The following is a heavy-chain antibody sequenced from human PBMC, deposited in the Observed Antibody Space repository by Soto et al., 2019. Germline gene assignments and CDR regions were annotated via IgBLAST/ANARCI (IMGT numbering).Heavy chain of an antibody. CDR3: ARGGIRDYFDY. J-gene: IGHJ4*02. CDR2: IYYSGST. CDR1: GGSISSGDYY. Sequence: SETLSLTCTVSGGSISSGDYYWSWIRQPPGKGLEWIGYIYYSGSTYYNPSLKSRVTISVDTSKNQFSLKLSSVTAADTAVYYCARGGIRDYFDYWGQGTLVTVSS. V-gene: IGHV4-30-4*01.